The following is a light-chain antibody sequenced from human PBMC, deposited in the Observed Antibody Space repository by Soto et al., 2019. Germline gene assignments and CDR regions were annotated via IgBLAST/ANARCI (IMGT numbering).Light chain of an antibody. Sequence: EIVLTQSPATLSLSPGERATLSCRASQSVSSYLACYQQKPGQAPRLHIYDESNRATGIPARFSGSGSGTDLALTIGELEPEGCPVYDCLQRSNSLTFGGGTKVEIK. CDR1: QSVSSY. CDR3: LQRSNSLT. CDR2: DES. J-gene: IGKJ4*01. V-gene: IGKV3-11*01.